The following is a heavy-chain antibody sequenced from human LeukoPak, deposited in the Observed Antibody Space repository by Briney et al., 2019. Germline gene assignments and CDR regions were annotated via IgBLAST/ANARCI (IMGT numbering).Heavy chain of an antibody. Sequence: GASVKVSCKASGYTFTSYGISWVRQAPGQGLEWMGWISAYNGNTNCAQKLQGRVTMTTDTSTSTAYMELRSLRSDDTAVYYCARDVYYYDSSGQSSSRAFDIWGQGTMVTVSS. J-gene: IGHJ3*02. V-gene: IGHV1-18*01. CDR2: ISAYNGNT. D-gene: IGHD3-22*01. CDR1: GYTFTSYG. CDR3: ARDVYYYDSSGQSSSRAFDI.